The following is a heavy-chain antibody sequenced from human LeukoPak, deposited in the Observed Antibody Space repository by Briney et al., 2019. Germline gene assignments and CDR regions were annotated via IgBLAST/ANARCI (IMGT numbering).Heavy chain of an antibody. V-gene: IGHV1-69*04. D-gene: IGHD1-14*01. Sequence: SVTVSCTASGGTFSSYAISWVRQAPGQGLEWMGRIIPILGIANYAQKFQGRVTITADKSTSTAYMELSSLRSEDTAVYYCARGGVGPEGAFDIWGQGTMVTVSS. CDR1: GGTFSSYA. J-gene: IGHJ3*02. CDR3: ARGGVGPEGAFDI. CDR2: IIPILGIA.